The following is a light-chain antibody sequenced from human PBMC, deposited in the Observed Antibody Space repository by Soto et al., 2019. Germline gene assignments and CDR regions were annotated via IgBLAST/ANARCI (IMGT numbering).Light chain of an antibody. CDR2: GNS. Sequence: QSVLTQPPSVSGAPGQRVTISCTGSSSNIGAGYDVHWYQQLPGTAPKLLIYGNSNRPSGVPDRFSGSKSGTSASLAITGLQAEDEADYYCQSYDSSRSGSRVFGTGTKLTVL. CDR1: SSNIGAGYD. J-gene: IGLJ1*01. CDR3: QSYDSSRSGSRV. V-gene: IGLV1-40*01.